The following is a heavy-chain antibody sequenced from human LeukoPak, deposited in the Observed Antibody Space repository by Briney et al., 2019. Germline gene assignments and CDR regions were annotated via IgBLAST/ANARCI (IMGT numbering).Heavy chain of an antibody. CDR2: ISGSGGST. CDR1: GFTFSSYS. D-gene: IGHD2-21*01. Sequence: GGSLRLSCAASGFTFSSYSMNWVRQAPGKGLEWVSGISGSGGSTNYADSVKGRFTISRDNSENTLYLLMNSLRAEDTAVYYCAKDLFHTLFDYWGQGTLVTVSS. J-gene: IGHJ4*02. CDR3: AKDLFHTLFDY. V-gene: IGHV3-23*01.